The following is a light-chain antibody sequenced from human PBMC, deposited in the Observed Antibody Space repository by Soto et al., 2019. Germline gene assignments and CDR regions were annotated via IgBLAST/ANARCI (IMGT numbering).Light chain of an antibody. J-gene: IGKJ2*01. CDR3: QQYDGYSQYT. CDR2: DAS. CDR1: QSINTW. V-gene: IGKV1-5*01. Sequence: DIQITQSPSTLSASVGDRVTITCRASQSINTWLAWYQQKPGKAHKLLIYDASSLESGVPSRFSGSGSGTEFTLAISSLQADDFATDYCQQYDGYSQYTFGQGTKLEIK.